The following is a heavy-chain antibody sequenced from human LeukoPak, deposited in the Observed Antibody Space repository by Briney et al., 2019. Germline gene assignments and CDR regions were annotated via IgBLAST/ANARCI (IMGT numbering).Heavy chain of an antibody. CDR1: GGSFSGYY. V-gene: IGHV4-34*01. D-gene: IGHD3-10*01. Sequence: KPSETLSLTCAVHGGSFSGYYWSWIRQPPGKGLEWIGEINHSGSTNYNPSLKSPVNISVDTFKNQFSLRLTSVNAADTAVYYCAANSADGNTLGSSYKVWGQGTLVTVSS. CDR3: AANSADGNTLGSSYKV. CDR2: INHSGST. J-gene: IGHJ4*02.